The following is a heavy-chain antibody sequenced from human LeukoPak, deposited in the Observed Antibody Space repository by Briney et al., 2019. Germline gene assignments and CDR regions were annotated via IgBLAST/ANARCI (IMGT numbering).Heavy chain of an antibody. V-gene: IGHV1-2*02. CDR2: IHPNSGGT. D-gene: IGHD3-22*01. CDR1: GYTFTGYY. Sequence: GASVKVSCKASGYTFTGYYMHWVRQAPGQGLEWIAWIHPNSGGTNYALKFQGRVTMTRDTSISTAYMELSRLRSDDTAVYYWARSNYYDSSGYEYWGQGTLVTVSS. CDR3: ARSNYYDSSGYEY. J-gene: IGHJ4*02.